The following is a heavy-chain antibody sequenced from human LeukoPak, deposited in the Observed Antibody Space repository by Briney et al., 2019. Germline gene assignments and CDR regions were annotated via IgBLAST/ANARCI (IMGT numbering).Heavy chain of an antibody. CDR1: GFTFNNYA. Sequence: GGSLRLSCAASGFTFNNYAMTWVRQAPGKGLEWVSAISASDGSTYYVDSVEGRFTISRDFSKNILYLQMNSLRAEDTAVYYCAKLTSGWFEDFWGQGTLVTVSS. CDR2: ISASDGST. CDR3: AKLTSGWFEDF. D-gene: IGHD6-19*01. J-gene: IGHJ4*02. V-gene: IGHV3-23*01.